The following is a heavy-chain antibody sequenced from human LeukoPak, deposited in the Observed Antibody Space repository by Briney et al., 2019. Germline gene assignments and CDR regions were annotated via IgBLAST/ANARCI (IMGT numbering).Heavy chain of an antibody. CDR3: AGGGPFTYYYDSSGYYIDY. CDR1: GYTFTSYY. CDR2: INPSGGST. Sequence: ASVKVSCKASGYTFTSYYMHWVRQAPGQGLEWMGIINPSGGSTSYAQKFQGRVTMTRGMSTSTVYMELSSLRSEDTAVYYCAGGGPFTYYYDSSGYYIDYWGQGTLVTVSS. V-gene: IGHV1-46*01. D-gene: IGHD3-22*01. J-gene: IGHJ4*02.